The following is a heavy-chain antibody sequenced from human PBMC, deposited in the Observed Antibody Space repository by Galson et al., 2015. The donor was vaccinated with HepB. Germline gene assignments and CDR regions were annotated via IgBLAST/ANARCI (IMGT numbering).Heavy chain of an antibody. CDR2: ISASSGST. Sequence: SLRLSCAASGFAFSTYAMSWVRQAPGKGLEWVSAISASSGSTYYADSVKGRFTISRDNSKNTLYLQMNSLRAEDTAVYYCAKTRYCSGGSCYSVFDYWGQGTLVTVSS. D-gene: IGHD2-15*01. CDR3: AKTRYCSGGSCYSVFDY. CDR1: GFAFSTYA. J-gene: IGHJ4*02. V-gene: IGHV3-23*01.